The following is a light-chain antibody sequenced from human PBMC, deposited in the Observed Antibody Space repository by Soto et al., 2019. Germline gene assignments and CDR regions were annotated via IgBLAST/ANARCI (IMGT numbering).Light chain of an antibody. CDR2: DAS. V-gene: IGKV3-11*01. CDR3: QQRSNWPIT. Sequence: EIVLTQSPATLSLSQGESATLSCRASRSVSNYLAWYQQEPGQAPRLLIYDASSRPTDIPARSSGSGSVTDFTLTISSLVPEDVALYYCQQRSNWPITFGQGTRLEIK. CDR1: RSVSNY. J-gene: IGKJ5*01.